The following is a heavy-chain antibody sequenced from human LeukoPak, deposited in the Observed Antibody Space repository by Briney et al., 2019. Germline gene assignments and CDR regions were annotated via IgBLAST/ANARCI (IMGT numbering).Heavy chain of an antibody. D-gene: IGHD3-9*01. V-gene: IGHV1-46*01. J-gene: IGHJ6*03. CDR3: ARDSERGYDILTGHYYYYYMDV. Sequence: ASVKVSCKASGYTFTGYYMHWVRQAPGQGLEWMGIINPSGGSTSYAQKFQGRVTMTRDTSTSTVYMELSSLRSEDTAVYYCARDSERGYDILTGHYYYYYMDVWGKGTTVTISS. CDR2: INPSGGST. CDR1: GYTFTGYY.